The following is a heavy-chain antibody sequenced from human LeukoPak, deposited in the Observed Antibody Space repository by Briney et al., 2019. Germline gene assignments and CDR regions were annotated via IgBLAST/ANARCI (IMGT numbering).Heavy chain of an antibody. Sequence: SETLSLTCGVSGGSISNTNWWTWVRQPPGKGLEWIGEIYHSGSTNYNPSLKSRVTISVDKSKNQFSLRLSSVTAADTAVYYCARTSRINMVLDPWGQGTLVTVSS. CDR1: GGSISNTNW. CDR3: ARTSRINMVLDP. V-gene: IGHV4/OR15-8*01. D-gene: IGHD3-10*01. CDR2: IYHSGST. J-gene: IGHJ5*02.